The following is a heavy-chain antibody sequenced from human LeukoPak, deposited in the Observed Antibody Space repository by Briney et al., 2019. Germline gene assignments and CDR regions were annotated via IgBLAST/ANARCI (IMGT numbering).Heavy chain of an antibody. V-gene: IGHV3-7*01. CDR3: ARDQYYDSSGYYYYYYGMDV. D-gene: IGHD3-22*01. CDR1: GFTFSSYW. CDR2: IKQDGSEK. Sequence: GGSLRLSCAASGFTFSSYWMSWVRQTPGKGLEWVANIKQDGSEKYYVDSVKGRFTISRDNAKNSLYLQMNSLRAEDTAVYYCARDQYYDSSGYYYYYYGMDVWGRGTTVTVSS. J-gene: IGHJ6*02.